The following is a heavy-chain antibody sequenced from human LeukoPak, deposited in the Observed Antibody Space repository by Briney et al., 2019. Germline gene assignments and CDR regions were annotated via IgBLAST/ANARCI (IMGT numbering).Heavy chain of an antibody. CDR3: ARDCGHTTDY. J-gene: IGHJ4*02. CDR1: GFTVSTNY. Sequence: PGGSLRLSCAASGFTVSTNYMSWVRQAPGKGLEWVSLIYSGGTTYYADSVKGRFTISRDSSKNKLYLQMNSLRAEDTAVYYCARDCGHTTDYWGQGTLVTVSS. CDR2: IYSGGTT. D-gene: IGHD2-21*01. V-gene: IGHV3-53*01.